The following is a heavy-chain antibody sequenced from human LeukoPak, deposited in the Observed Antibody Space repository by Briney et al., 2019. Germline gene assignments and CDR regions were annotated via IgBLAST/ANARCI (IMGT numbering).Heavy chain of an antibody. CDR2: INPNSGGT. CDR1: GYTFTDYY. V-gene: IGHV1-2*02. CDR3: ARSSYVILPAYYTPRGGFDI. Sequence: ASVKVSCKASGYTFTDYYMHWVRQAPGQGLEWMGWINPNSGGTNYAQKFQGRVTMTRDTSLSTASMELSRLRSDDTAVYFCARSSYVILPAYYTPRGGFDIWGQGTLVSVSS. J-gene: IGHJ3*02. D-gene: IGHD3-9*01.